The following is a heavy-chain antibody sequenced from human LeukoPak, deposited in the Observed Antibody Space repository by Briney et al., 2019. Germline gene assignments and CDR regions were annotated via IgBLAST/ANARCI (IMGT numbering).Heavy chain of an antibody. D-gene: IGHD3-22*01. CDR2: INPQGGAT. CDR1: GYTFTGFY. V-gene: IGHV1-2*02. J-gene: IGHJ4*02. Sequence: ASVKVSCKASGYTFTGFYIHWVRQAPGQGLEWMAWINPQGGATNYAQKFQGRVTMTRDMSVSTAYMDVTSLRSDDTAVYYSARGVDDSGLYFANWGQGTLVTVSS. CDR3: ARGVDDSGLYFAN.